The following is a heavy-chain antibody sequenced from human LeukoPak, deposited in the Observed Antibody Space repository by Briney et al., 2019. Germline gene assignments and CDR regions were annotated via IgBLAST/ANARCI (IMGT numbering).Heavy chain of an antibody. CDR2: ISAYNGNT. J-gene: IGHJ6*03. CDR3: ARVDGATWDYYYYMDV. V-gene: IGHV1-18*01. CDR1: GYTFTSYG. D-gene: IGHD1-26*01. Sequence: GASVKVSCKASGYTFTSYGISWVRQAPGQGLEWMGWISAYNGNTNYAQKLQGRVTMTTDTSTSIAYMELRSLRSDDTAVYYCARVDGATWDYYYYMDVWGKGTTVTVSS.